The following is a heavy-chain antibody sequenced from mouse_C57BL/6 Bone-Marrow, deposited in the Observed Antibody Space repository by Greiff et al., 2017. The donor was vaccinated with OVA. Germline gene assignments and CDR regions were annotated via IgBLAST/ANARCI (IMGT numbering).Heavy chain of an antibody. J-gene: IGHJ4*01. CDR2: IRLKSDNYAT. V-gene: IGHV6-3*01. CDR1: GFTFSNYW. Sequence: EVQRVESGGGLVQPGGSMKLSCVASGFTFSNYWMNWVRQSPEKGLEWVAQIRLKSDNYATHYAESVKGRFTISRDDSKSSVYLQMNNLRAEDTGIYYCTPMGDYAMDYWGQGTSVTVSS. CDR3: TPMGDYAMDY.